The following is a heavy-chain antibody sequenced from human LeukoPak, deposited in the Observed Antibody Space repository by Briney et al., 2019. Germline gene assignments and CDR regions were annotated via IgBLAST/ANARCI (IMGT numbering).Heavy chain of an antibody. D-gene: IGHD4-17*01. CDR1: GFTVSSTY. CDR3: TRDRDADGDYGAFDI. Sequence: GGSLRLACAASGFTVSSTYMSWVRQAPGKGLEWISVIYSGNYTYYADSVKGRFTIARDNPKNTLSLQMNSLRPEDTAVYSCTRDRDADGDYGAFDIWGQGTMVTVSS. J-gene: IGHJ3*02. V-gene: IGHV3-53*01. CDR2: IYSGNYT.